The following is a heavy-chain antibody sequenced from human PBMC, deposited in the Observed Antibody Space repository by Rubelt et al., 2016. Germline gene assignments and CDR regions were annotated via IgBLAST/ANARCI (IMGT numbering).Heavy chain of an antibody. Sequence: GTSTSYADSVKGRFTISRDNAKNSLYLQMNSLRAEDTAVYYCARDYSQDSYYYYYGMDVWGQGTTVTVSS. D-gene: IGHD4-11*01. CDR3: ARDYSQDSYYYYYGMDV. V-gene: IGHV3-74*01. CDR2: GTST. J-gene: IGHJ6*02.